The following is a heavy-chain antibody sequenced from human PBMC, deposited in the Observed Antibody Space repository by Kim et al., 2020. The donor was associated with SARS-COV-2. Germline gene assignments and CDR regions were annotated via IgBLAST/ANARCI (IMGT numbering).Heavy chain of an antibody. J-gene: IGHJ1*01. V-gene: IGHV3-23*01. D-gene: IGHD3-22*01. CDR2: ISGSGGRT. CDR3: ANVYTDTRGCLGVL. CDR1: GFPFSSFA. Sequence: GGSLRLSCAASGFPFSSFAMSWVRQAPGKGLEWVSAISGSGGRTFYADSVTGRFTFSRDNSKNPLYLQMTSRRAGDTAVYYCANVYTDTRGCLGVLWGQG.